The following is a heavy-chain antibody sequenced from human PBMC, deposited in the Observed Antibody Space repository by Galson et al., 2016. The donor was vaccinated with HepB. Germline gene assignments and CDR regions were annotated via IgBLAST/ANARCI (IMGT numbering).Heavy chain of an antibody. CDR1: GGSISNNNW. D-gene: IGHD1-26*01. CDR3: ARTECGIVEATTSRVGH. V-gene: IGHV4-4*02. Sequence: SETLSLTCAVSGGSISNNNWWSWVRQPPGKGLEWIGEIYHSGSTNYNPSLKSRVTISLDKSESQFSLKLTSVTAADTAVYYCARTECGIVEATTSRVGHWAQGTRVAVPS. J-gene: IGHJ5*02. CDR2: IYHSGST.